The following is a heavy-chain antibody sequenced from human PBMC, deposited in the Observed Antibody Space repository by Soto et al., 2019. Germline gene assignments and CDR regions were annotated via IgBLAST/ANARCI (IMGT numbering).Heavy chain of an antibody. CDR2: IRPDHGNT. Sequence: QVQLVQSGGEVKKPGASVKVSCKASGYTFTIYGINWVRQAPGQGIEWMGWIRPDHGNTNYAQKPPGRVTMTTDTPTRTAYMELRSPRSDDTPVFYCARALGYSGYAGMDVWGQGTAVTVSS. D-gene: IGHD5-12*01. CDR3: ARALGYSGYAGMDV. J-gene: IGHJ6*02. V-gene: IGHV1-18*01. CDR1: GYTFTIYG.